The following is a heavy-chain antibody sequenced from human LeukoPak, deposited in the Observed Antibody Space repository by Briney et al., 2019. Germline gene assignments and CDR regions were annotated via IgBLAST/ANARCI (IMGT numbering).Heavy chain of an antibody. D-gene: IGHD6-6*01. J-gene: IGHJ4*02. CDR2: INPNSGGT. CDR1: GSTFTGYY. CDR3: ARVEQLVGFDY. Sequence: ASVKVSCMASGSTFTGYYMHWVRQAPGQGLEWMGWINPNSGGTNYAQKFQGGVTMTRDTSISTAYMELSRLRSDDTAVYYCARVEQLVGFDYWGQGTLVTVSS. V-gene: IGHV1-2*02.